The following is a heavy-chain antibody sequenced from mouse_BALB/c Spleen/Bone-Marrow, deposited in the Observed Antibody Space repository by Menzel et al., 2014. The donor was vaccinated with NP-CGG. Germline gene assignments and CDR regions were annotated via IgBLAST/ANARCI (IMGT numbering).Heavy chain of an antibody. V-gene: IGHV1-4*01. J-gene: IGHJ3*01. Sequence: QVQLQQSGAELARPGASVKMSCKASGYTFTSYTMHWVKQRPGQGLEWIGYINPSSGYANYNQKFKDEATLTADKSSSTAYMQLSSLTSEDSAVYYCARSAYYRFLFAYWGQGTLVTVSA. D-gene: IGHD2-14*01. CDR2: INPSSGYA. CDR1: GYTFTSYT. CDR3: ARSAYYRFLFAY.